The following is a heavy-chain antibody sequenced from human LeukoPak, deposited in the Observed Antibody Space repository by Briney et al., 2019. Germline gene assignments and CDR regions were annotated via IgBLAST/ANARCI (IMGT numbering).Heavy chain of an antibody. CDR2: INHSGYT. J-gene: IGHJ4*02. D-gene: IGHD2-21*02. Sequence: SETLSLTCAVSGVSFNDYYWSWVRQTPGKGLEWIGEINHSGYTNDSPSLKSRVTLSIDTSRKQFSLNLRSVTVADTGIYYCTRMTAGHDYWVQGTLVTVSS. CDR3: TRMTAGHDY. CDR1: GVSFNDYY. V-gene: IGHV4-34*01.